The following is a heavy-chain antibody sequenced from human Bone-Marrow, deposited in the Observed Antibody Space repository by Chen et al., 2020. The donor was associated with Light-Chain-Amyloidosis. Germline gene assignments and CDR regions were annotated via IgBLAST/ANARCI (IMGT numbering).Heavy chain of an antibody. D-gene: IGHD6-19*01. CDR2: IEPRXSST. CDR1: GYSFTSYW. V-gene: IGHV5-10-1*03. J-gene: IGHJ4*02. Sequence: VQSGAEVKKPGESLRISCQCSGYSFTSYWINWVRQMPGKGLEWVGKIEPRXSSTTYNXXXXXXXXXXXXXXXXXXXXXXXXXXXXXXXIYFCARRTPAGSLDSWGQGDLV. CDR3: ARRTPAGSLDS.